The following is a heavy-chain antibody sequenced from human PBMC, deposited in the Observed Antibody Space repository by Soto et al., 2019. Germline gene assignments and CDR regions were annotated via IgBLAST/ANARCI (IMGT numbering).Heavy chain of an antibody. D-gene: IGHD6-19*01. V-gene: IGHV3-33*01. Sequence: GGSLRLSCAASGFTFSSYGMHWVRQAPGKGLDWVAVIWYDESNIYYADSVKGRFTISRDNSKNTLFLQMNSLRAEDTAVYYCARDDIPGIAVAIYGMDVWGQGTTVTVSS. J-gene: IGHJ6*02. CDR3: ARDDIPGIAVAIYGMDV. CDR2: IWYDESNI. CDR1: GFTFSSYG.